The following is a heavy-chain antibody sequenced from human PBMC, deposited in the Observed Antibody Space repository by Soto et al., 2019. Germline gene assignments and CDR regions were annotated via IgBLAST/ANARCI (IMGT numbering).Heavy chain of an antibody. D-gene: IGHD6-19*01. V-gene: IGHV3-33*01. Sequence: GGSLRLSCAASGFTFSSYGMHWVRQAPGKGLDWVAVIWYDESNIYYADSVKGRFTISRDNSKNTLFLQMNSLRAEDTAVYYCARDDIPGIAVAIYGMDVWGQGTTVTVSS. J-gene: IGHJ6*02. CDR3: ARDDIPGIAVAIYGMDV. CDR2: IWYDESNI. CDR1: GFTFSSYG.